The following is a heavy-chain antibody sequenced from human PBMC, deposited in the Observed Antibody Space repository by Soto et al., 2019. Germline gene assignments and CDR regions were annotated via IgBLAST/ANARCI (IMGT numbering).Heavy chain of an antibody. CDR3: ARERYFDWLRYWYFDL. Sequence: QVQLVQSGAEVKKPGASVKVSCKASGYTFTGYYMHWVRQAHGQGLELMGWINPNSGGTNYAQKFQGGVTMTSETSISTAYMELSRLRSDDTAVYYCARERYFDWLRYWYFDLWGRGTLVTVSS. CDR1: GYTFTGYY. J-gene: IGHJ2*01. D-gene: IGHD3-9*01. CDR2: INPNSGGT. V-gene: IGHV1-2*02.